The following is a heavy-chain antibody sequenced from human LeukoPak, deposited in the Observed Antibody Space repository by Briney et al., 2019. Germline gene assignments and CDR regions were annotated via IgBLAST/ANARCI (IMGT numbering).Heavy chain of an antibody. J-gene: IGHJ4*02. D-gene: IGHD3-10*01. V-gene: IGHV3-11*01. CDR3: ARELCFGGRGARTTDFDY. CDR1: GFTFSDYY. Sequence: GGSLRLSCAASGFTFSDYYMSWIRQAPGKGLEWVSYISGSGRTIYYADSVKGRFTISRDNAKNSLYLQMNSLRAEDTAVYYCARELCFGGRGARTTDFDYWGQGTLVTVSS. CDR2: ISGSGRTI.